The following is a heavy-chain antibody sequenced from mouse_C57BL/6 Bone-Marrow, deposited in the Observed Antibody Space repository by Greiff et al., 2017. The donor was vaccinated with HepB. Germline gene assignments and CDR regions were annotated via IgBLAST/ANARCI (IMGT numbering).Heavy chain of an antibody. J-gene: IGHJ1*03. CDR3: AREGVLRSGYFDV. CDR1: GYTFTSYW. V-gene: IGHV1-64*01. Sequence: QVQLQQPGAELVKPGASVKLSCKASGYTFTSYWMHWVKQRPGQGLEWIGMIHPNSGSTNYNEKFKSKATLTVDKSSSTAYMQLSSLTSEDSAVYFCAREGVLRSGYFDVWGTGTTVTVSS. CDR2: IHPNSGST. D-gene: IGHD1-1*01.